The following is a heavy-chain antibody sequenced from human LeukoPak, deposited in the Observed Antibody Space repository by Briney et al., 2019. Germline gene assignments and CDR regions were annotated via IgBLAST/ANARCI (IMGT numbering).Heavy chain of an antibody. V-gene: IGHV3-30*04. D-gene: IGHD3-22*01. CDR3: ARDLGDSSGPFDY. CDR2: ISYDGSNK. Sequence: GGSLRLSCAASGFTFSSYAMHWVRQAPGKGLEWVAVISYDGSNKYYADPVKGRFTISRDNSKNTLYLQMNSLRAEDTAVYYCARDLGDSSGPFDYWGLGTLVTVSS. J-gene: IGHJ4*02. CDR1: GFTFSSYA.